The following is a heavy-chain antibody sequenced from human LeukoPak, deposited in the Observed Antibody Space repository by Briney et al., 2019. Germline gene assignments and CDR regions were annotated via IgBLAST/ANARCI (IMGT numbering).Heavy chain of an antibody. CDR3: ARDRGAAGFDY. CDR1: GFTFSSYS. Sequence: GGSLRLSCAASGFTFSSYSMNWVRQAPGKGLEWVSSISSSSSYIYYADSVKGRFTISRDNAKNSLYLQVNSLRAEDTAVYYCARDRGAAGFDYWGQGTLVTVSS. CDR2: ISSSSSYI. V-gene: IGHV3-21*01. J-gene: IGHJ4*02. D-gene: IGHD3-10*01.